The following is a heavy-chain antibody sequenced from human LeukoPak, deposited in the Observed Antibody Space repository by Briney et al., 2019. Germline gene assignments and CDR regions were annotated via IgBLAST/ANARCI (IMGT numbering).Heavy chain of an antibody. CDR3: AREGNYYSDISGYPI. Sequence: SETLSLTCTVSGGSISSYYWSWIRRPPGKGLEWIGYIYYSGSTNYNPSLKSRVTISVDTSKNQFSLKLSSVTAADTAVYYCAREGNYYSDISGYPIWGQGTLVTVSS. CDR1: GGSISSYY. CDR2: IYYSGST. V-gene: IGHV4-59*01. D-gene: IGHD3-22*01. J-gene: IGHJ4*02.